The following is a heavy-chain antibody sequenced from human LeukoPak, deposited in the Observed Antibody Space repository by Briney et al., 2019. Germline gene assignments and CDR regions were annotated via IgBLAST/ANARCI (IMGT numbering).Heavy chain of an antibody. D-gene: IGHD6-13*01. V-gene: IGHV4-61*01. Sequence: SETLSLTCTVSGGSVSRGSYYWSWIRQPPGKGRGWIGYIYYSGSTNYNPSLKSRVTISVDTSKNQFSLKLSSVTAADTAVYYCARDIGSSWGVMEFDYWGQGTLVTVSS. CDR3: ARDIGSSWGVMEFDY. J-gene: IGHJ4*02. CDR2: IYYSGST. CDR1: GGSVSRGSYY.